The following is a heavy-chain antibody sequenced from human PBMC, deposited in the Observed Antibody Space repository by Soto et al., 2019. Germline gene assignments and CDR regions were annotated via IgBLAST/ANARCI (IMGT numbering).Heavy chain of an antibody. CDR1: GFTFSSYG. J-gene: IGHJ4*02. CDR3: ARDXLTEGYCGGACYSGFDY. CDR2: IWYDGSNK. Sequence: GGSLRLSCAASGFTFSSYGMHWVRQAPGKGLEWVAVIWYDGSNKYYADSVKGRFTISRDNSKNTLYLQMNSLRAEDTAVYYCARDXLTEGYCGGACYSGFDYWGQGTLVTVSS. D-gene: IGHD2-21*02. V-gene: IGHV3-33*01.